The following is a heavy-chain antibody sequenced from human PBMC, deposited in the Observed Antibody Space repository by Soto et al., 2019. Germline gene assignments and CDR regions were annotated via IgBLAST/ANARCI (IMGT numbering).Heavy chain of an antibody. CDR1: GYTFTSYF. CDR3: AGDPANLLPDPFDI. V-gene: IGHV1-46*03. Sequence: ASVKVSCKASGYTFTSYFIHWVRQAPGQGLEWMGIINPSGGSTNYAQKFQGRVTMTSDTSTSTVYMELSSLRSDDTAVYYCAGDPANLLPDPFDIWGQGTMVT. J-gene: IGHJ3*02. CDR2: INPSGGST.